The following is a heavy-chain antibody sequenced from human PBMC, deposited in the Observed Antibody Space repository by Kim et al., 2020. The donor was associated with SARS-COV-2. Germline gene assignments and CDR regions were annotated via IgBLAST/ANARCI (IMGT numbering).Heavy chain of an antibody. CDR3: ARDSYGSGSYVPNLFDP. CDR1: GFTFSSYE. D-gene: IGHD3-10*01. V-gene: IGHV3-48*03. J-gene: IGHJ5*02. CDR2: ISGRGSTI. Sequence: GVSLRLSCAASGFTFSSYEMNWVRQAPGKGLEWVSYISGRGSTIYYADSVKGRFTISRDNANNSLYLQLNSLRSEDTAVYSCARDSYGSGSYVPNLFDP.